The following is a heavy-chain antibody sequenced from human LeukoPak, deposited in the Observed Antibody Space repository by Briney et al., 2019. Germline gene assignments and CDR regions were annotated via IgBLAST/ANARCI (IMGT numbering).Heavy chain of an antibody. Sequence: SETLSLTCTVSGGSISSYYWSWIRQPPGKGLEWIGYIYYSGSTNYNPSLKSRVTISVDTSKNQFSLKLSSVTAADTAVYYCASYSGYDRKFDYWGQGTLVTVSS. J-gene: IGHJ4*02. CDR1: GGSISSYY. D-gene: IGHD5-12*01. V-gene: IGHV4-59*01. CDR3: ASYSGYDRKFDY. CDR2: IYYSGST.